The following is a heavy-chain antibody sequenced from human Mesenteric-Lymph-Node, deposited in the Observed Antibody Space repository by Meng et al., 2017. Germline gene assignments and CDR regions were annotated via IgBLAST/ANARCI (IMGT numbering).Heavy chain of an antibody. D-gene: IGHD4-17*01. V-gene: IGHV4-34*01. Sequence: VQLQQCGAGLLKPSETLSLTCAVYGGSFSGYYWSWIRQPPGKGLEWIGEINHSGSTNYNPSLKSRVTISVDTSKNQFSLKLSSVTAADTAVYYCARGRGYGDYGSLYWGQGTLVTVSS. CDR3: ARGRGYGDYGSLY. CDR2: INHSGST. J-gene: IGHJ4*02. CDR1: GGSFSGYY.